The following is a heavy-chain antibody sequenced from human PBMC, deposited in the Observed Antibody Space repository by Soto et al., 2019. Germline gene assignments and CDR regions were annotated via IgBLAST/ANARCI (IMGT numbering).Heavy chain of an antibody. J-gene: IGHJ3*02. CDR3: AREDSSGYYGGDAFDI. D-gene: IGHD3-22*01. Sequence: SVKVSCKASGGTFSSYAISWVRQAPGQGLEWMGGIIPIFGTANYAQKFQGRVTITADESTSTAYMELSSLRSEDTAVYYCAREDSSGYYGGDAFDIWGQGTMVTVSS. V-gene: IGHV1-69*13. CDR1: GGTFSSYA. CDR2: IIPIFGTA.